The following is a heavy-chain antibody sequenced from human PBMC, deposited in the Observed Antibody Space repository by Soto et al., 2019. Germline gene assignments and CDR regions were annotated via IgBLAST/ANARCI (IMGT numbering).Heavy chain of an antibody. CDR2: IIPIFGTA. Sequence: SVKVYCKASGGTFSSYAISWVRQAPGQGLEWMGGIIPIFGTANYAQKFQGRVTITADKSTSTAYMELSSLRSEDTAVYYCARPRMATVTYNWFDPWGQGTLVTAPQ. CDR1: GGTFSSYA. J-gene: IGHJ5*02. CDR3: ARPRMATVTYNWFDP. D-gene: IGHD4-4*01. V-gene: IGHV1-69*06.